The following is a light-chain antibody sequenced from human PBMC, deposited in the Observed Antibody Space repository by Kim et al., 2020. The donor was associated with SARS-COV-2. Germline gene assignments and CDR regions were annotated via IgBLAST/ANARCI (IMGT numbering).Light chain of an antibody. CDR2: YDS. J-gene: IGLJ1*01. Sequence: SYELTQPPSVSVAPGQTARITCGGDNIGGHSVHWYQQKPGQAPVLVIYYDSDRPSGIPERFSGSKAATTATLTISRGEAGDEADYDCQVWDTDTDDYVFGAGTKVTVL. V-gene: IGLV3-21*01. CDR1: NIGGHS. CDR3: QVWDTDTDDYV.